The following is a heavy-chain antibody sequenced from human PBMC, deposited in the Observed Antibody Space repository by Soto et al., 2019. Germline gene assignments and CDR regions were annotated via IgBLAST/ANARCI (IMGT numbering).Heavy chain of an antibody. CDR2: INAGNGNT. J-gene: IGHJ4*02. V-gene: IGHV1-3*01. CDR1: GYTFTSYA. CDR3: AIDMGFGLSDY. Sequence: QVQLVQSGAEVKKPGASVKVSCKASGYTFTSYAMHWVRKAPGQRLEWMGWINAGNGNTKYSRKFQGRVTVTRDTPASTAYMELSSLRSEDTAVYCCAIDMGFGLSDYWGQGTLVTVSS. D-gene: IGHD3-10*01.